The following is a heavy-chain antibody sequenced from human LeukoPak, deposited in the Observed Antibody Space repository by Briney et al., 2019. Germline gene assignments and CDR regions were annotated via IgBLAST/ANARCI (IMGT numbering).Heavy chain of an antibody. CDR3: ARGGRYYDFWSGEAGDV. V-gene: IGHV1-18*01. D-gene: IGHD3-3*01. Sequence: ASVKVSCKASGYTFTRFGINWVRQAPGQGLEWMGWISAYNGNTNYAQKLQGRVTMTTDTSTSTAYMELRSLRSDDTAVYYCARGGRYYDFWSGEAGDVWGKGTTVTVSS. CDR2: ISAYNGNT. J-gene: IGHJ6*04. CDR1: GYTFTRFG.